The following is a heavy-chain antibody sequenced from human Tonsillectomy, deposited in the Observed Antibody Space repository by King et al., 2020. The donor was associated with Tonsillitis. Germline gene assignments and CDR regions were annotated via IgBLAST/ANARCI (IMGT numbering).Heavy chain of an antibody. CDR2: IYYSGST. Sequence: QLQESGPGLVKPSETLSLTCTVSGGSISSSSYYWGWIRQPPGKGLEWIGSIYYSGSTYYNPSLKSRVTISVDTSKNQFSLKLSSVTAADTAVYYCARLGRLLWFGATIGPYFDYWGQGTLVTVSS. J-gene: IGHJ4*02. D-gene: IGHD3-10*01. CDR1: GGSISSSSYY. CDR3: ARLGRLLWFGATIGPYFDY. V-gene: IGHV4-39*07.